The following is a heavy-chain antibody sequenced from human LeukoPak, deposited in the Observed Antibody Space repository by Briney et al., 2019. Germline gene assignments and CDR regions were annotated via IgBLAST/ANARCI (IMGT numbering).Heavy chain of an antibody. J-gene: IGHJ4*02. D-gene: IGHD3-22*01. CDR2: IKSKTDGGTT. CDR1: GFTFSNAW. V-gene: IGHV3-15*01. Sequence: PGGSLRLSCAASGFTFSNAWMSWVRQAPGKGLEWVGRIKSKTDGGTTDYAAPVKGRFTISRDDSKNTLYLQMNSLKTEDTAVYYCTTDVYYYDSSGYSPPDYWGQGTLVTVSS. CDR3: TTDVYYYDSSGYSPPDY.